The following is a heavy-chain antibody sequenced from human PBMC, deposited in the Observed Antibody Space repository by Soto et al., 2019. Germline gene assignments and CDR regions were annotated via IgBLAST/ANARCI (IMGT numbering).Heavy chain of an antibody. CDR3: ARAEFYSSSRNDAFDI. CDR1: GGSFSGYY. J-gene: IGHJ3*02. D-gene: IGHD6-13*01. Sequence: PSETLSLTCAVYGGSFSGYYWSWIRQPPGKGLEWIGEINHSGSTNYNPSLKSRVTISVDTSKNQFSLKLSSVTAADTAVYYCARAEFYSSSRNDAFDIWGQGTMVT. V-gene: IGHV4-34*01. CDR2: INHSGST.